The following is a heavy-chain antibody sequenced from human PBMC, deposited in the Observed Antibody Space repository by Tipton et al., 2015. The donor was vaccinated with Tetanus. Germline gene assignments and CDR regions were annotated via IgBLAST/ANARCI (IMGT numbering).Heavy chain of an antibody. J-gene: IGHJ4*02. CDR1: GFTFSSYG. CDR3: AKEADREGGSTWYTGNFDS. Sequence: SLRLSCAASGFTFSSYGMHWVRQAPGKGLEWVAVISYDGGNKYYADSVKGRFTISRDNSKNTLYLQMNSLRAEDTAVYYCAKEADREGGSTWYTGNFDSWGQGTQVTVSS. V-gene: IGHV3-30*18. CDR2: ISYDGGNK. D-gene: IGHD6-13*01.